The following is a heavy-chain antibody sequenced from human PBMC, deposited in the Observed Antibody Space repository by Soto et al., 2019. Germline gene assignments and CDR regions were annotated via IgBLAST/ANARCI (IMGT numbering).Heavy chain of an antibody. Sequence: GGSLRLSCAASGFTFSSYGMHWVRQAPGKGLEWVAVISYDGSNKYYADSVKGRFTISRDNSKNTLYLQMNSLRAEDTAVYYCAKDAILTGYLLQYYFDYWGQGTLVTVSS. CDR1: GFTFSSYG. CDR3: AKDAILTGYLLQYYFDY. D-gene: IGHD3-9*01. J-gene: IGHJ4*02. CDR2: ISYDGSNK. V-gene: IGHV3-30*18.